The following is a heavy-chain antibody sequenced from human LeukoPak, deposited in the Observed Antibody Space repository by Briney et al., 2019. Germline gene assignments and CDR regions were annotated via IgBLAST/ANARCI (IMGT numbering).Heavy chain of an antibody. CDR3: ARHGPPRHGDGAFDI. CDR2: INPNSGGT. Sequence: ASVKVSCKASGYTFTGYYMHWVRQAPGQGLEWMGWINPNSGGTNYAQKFQGRVTMTRDTSISTAYMELSRLRSDDTAVYYCARHGPPRHGDGAFDIWGQGTMVTVSS. D-gene: IGHD4-17*01. V-gene: IGHV1-2*02. CDR1: GYTFTGYY. J-gene: IGHJ3*02.